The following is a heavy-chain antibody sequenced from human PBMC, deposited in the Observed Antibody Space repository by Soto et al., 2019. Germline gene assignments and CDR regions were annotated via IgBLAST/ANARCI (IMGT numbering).Heavy chain of an antibody. CDR2: ISSSSIYK. D-gene: IGHD3-3*01. V-gene: IGHV3-21*06. CDR3: VRDRSLSILRFLADILGV. CDR1: GLSFGDYS. J-gene: IGHJ6*02. Sequence: PGGSLRLSCAASGLSFGDYSMNWVRQAPGKGLEWVSSISSSSIYKHYTDSVKGRFTVSRDNDKNLLYLEMDSLRPEDTAVYYCVRDRSLSILRFLADILGVWGQGTTVTVSS.